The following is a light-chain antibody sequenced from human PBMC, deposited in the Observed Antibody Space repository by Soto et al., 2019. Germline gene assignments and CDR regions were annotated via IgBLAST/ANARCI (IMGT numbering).Light chain of an antibody. CDR1: NSDIGRFNY. CDR3: QSYDSSLSGYV. V-gene: IGLV2-14*01. Sequence: QSALAQPATVSGSPGQSITISCTGTNSDIGRFNYVSWYQHRPCRAPRLLIYGVSDRPSGVSARFSGSKSGNTASLAITGLQAEDEADYYCQSYDSSLSGYVFGTGTKVTVL. CDR2: GVS. J-gene: IGLJ1*01.